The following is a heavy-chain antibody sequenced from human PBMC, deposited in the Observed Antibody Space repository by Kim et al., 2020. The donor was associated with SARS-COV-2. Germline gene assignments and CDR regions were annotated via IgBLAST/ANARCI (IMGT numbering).Heavy chain of an antibody. V-gene: IGHV1-69*01. Sequence: TANYAQKFQGSVTITADESTSTAYMELSSLRSEDTAVYYCARDYGDDGEAYWGQGTLVTVSS. CDR2: TA. CDR3: ARDYGDDGEAY. D-gene: IGHD4-17*01. J-gene: IGHJ4*02.